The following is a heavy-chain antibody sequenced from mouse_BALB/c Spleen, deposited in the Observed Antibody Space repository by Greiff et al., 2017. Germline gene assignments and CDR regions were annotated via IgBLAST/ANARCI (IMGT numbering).Heavy chain of an antibody. CDR2: ISNLAYSI. Sequence: EVQVVESGGGLVQPGGSRKLSCAASGFTFSDYGMAWVRQAPGKGPEWVAFISNLAYSIYYADTVTGRFTISRENAKNTLYLEMSSLRSEDTAMYYCARKLDYYFDYWGQGTTLTVSS. D-gene: IGHD4-1*01. CDR3: ARKLDYYFDY. CDR1: GFTFSDYG. J-gene: IGHJ2*01. V-gene: IGHV5-15*02.